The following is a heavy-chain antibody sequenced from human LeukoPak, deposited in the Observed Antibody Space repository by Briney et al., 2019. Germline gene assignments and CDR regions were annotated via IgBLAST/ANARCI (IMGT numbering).Heavy chain of an antibody. CDR1: GFSFSAYW. V-gene: IGHV3-7*01. J-gene: IGHJ4*02. D-gene: IGHD2-15*01. CDR3: ARFGYVAAVDV. CDR2: INPAGTET. Sequence: PGGSLRLSCAASGFSFSAYWMTWVRQAPGTGLEWAANINPAGTETYYVDPVKGRFTVSRDNAKNLLYLPMNSLRAEDTAVYHCARFGYVAAVDVWGQGTLVTVSS.